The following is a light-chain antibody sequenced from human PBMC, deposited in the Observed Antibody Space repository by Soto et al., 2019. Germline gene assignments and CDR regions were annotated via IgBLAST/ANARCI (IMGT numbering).Light chain of an antibody. Sequence: QSALTQPASVSESPGQSITVSCTGTSSDVGGYNYVSWYQQHPGKAPKLMIYDVSDRPSGVSNRFSGSKSGNTASLTISGXXXXXXXDYYCSSYSSSSTLYVFGTGTKLTV. CDR1: SSDVGGYNY. CDR2: DVS. J-gene: IGLJ1*01. CDR3: SSYSSSSTLYV. V-gene: IGLV2-14*01.